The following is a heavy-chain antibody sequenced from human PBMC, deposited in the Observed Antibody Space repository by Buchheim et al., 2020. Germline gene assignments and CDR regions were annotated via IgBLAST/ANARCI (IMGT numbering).Heavy chain of an antibody. CDR2: IIPILGIA. Sequence: QVQLVQSGAEVKKPGSSVKVSCKASGGTFSSYAISWVRQAPGQGLEWMGRIIPILGIANYAQKFQGRVTITADKSTSTAYMELSSLRSEDTAVYYCASPYGSGSYKSGYSTGQGYWGQGTL. J-gene: IGHJ4*02. CDR3: ASPYGSGSYKSGYSTGQGY. D-gene: IGHD3-10*01. CDR1: GGTFSSYA. V-gene: IGHV1-69*04.